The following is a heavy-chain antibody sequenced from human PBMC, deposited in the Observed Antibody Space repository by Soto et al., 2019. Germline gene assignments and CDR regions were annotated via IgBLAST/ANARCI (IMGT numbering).Heavy chain of an antibody. CDR2: ISGGGDTT. J-gene: IGHJ4*02. Sequence: EVQLLESGGGLVQPGGSLRLSCAASGFTFNNYAMTWVRQAPGKGLEVGSAISGGGDTTSYADSVRGRFTASRDGSKKTLYLQMTRLRAEDTALYYCAKGRGGSGSLTPRVAFWGQGTLVTVSS. CDR1: GFTFNNYA. D-gene: IGHD3-10*01. CDR3: AKGRGGSGSLTPRVAF. V-gene: IGHV3-23*01.